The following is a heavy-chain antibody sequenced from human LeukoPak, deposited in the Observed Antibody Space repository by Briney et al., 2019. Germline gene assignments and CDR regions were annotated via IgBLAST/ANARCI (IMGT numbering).Heavy chain of an antibody. CDR1: GGSISSGGYY. V-gene: IGHV4-31*03. Sequence: SETLSLTCTVSGGSISSGGYYWSWIRQHPGKGLEWVGYIYYSGSTYYNPSLKSRVTISVDTSKNQFSLKLSSVTAADTAVYYCASLNYDYVWGSYHIFDYWGQGTLVTVSS. CDR3: ASLNYDYVWGSYHIFDY. D-gene: IGHD3-16*02. J-gene: IGHJ4*02. CDR2: IYYSGST.